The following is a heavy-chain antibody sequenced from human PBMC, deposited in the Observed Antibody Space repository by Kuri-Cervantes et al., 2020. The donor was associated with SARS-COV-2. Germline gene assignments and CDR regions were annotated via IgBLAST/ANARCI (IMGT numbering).Heavy chain of an antibody. CDR2: ITSFSGSI. CDR1: GFSFNHYS. J-gene: IGHJ5*01. V-gene: IGHV3-48*01. Sequence: GGSLRLSCVGSGFSFNHYSMNWVRQAPGKGLEWIAYITSFSGSIYYADSVKGRFTISRDNAERSLFLQMNDLRADDTAVYFCARDGRDYQDSGGSRIDSWGQGTLVTVSS. D-gene: IGHD3-22*01. CDR3: ARDGRDYQDSGGSRIDS.